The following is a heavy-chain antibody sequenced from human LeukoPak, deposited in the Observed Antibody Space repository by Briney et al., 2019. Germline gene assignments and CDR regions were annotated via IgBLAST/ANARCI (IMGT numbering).Heavy chain of an antibody. D-gene: IGHD3-9*01. CDR3: AKWGDYDVLTGYYVSDF. J-gene: IGHJ4*02. CDR2: ISCRSNNT. V-gene: IGHV3-23*01. Sequence: GASLTLSCAASGFIFSNYAMYWVRQAPGKGLEWVSAISCRSNNTYYADSVKGRFTISRDSSKNTLYLQMNSLRADDTAVYYCAKWGDYDVLTGYYVSDFWGQGTLVTVSS. CDR1: GFIFSNYA.